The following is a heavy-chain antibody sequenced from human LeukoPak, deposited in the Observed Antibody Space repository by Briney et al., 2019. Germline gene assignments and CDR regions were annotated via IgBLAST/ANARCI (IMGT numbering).Heavy chain of an antibody. CDR3: ARGVVITGLDY. D-gene: IGHD3-3*01. J-gene: IGHJ4*02. CDR1: GGSVSSSSYY. CDR2: IYYSGST. Sequence: SETLSLTCTVSGGSVSSSSYYWGWIRQPPGKGPEWIGSIYYSGSTYYNPSLKSRVTISVDTSKNQFSLKLSSVTAADTAVYYCARGVVITGLDYWGQGTLVTVSS. V-gene: IGHV4-39*07.